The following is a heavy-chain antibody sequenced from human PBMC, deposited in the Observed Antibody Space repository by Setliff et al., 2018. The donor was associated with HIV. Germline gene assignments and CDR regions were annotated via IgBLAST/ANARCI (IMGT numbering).Heavy chain of an antibody. CDR2: IFHSAST. CDR3: ARTLRAAAMGYFDY. V-gene: IGHV4-38-2*01. J-gene: IGHJ4*02. CDR1: GYSISSGYY. D-gene: IGHD5-18*01. Sequence: SETLSLTCAVSGYSISSGYYWGWIRQSPGKGLEWLGSIFHSASTNYNPSLRRRLTISIDTSNNQFSLKLTSVTAADTAVYYCARTLRAAAMGYFDYWGQGTLVTVSS.